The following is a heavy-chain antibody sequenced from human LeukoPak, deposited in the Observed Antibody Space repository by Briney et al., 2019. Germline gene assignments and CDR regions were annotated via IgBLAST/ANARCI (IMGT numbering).Heavy chain of an antibody. D-gene: IGHD6-13*01. Sequence: SGPTLANPTQTLTLTCSFSGFSLSTNRVAVGWIRQPPGRALGWLALIYWDDDKRYSPSMKSRLTITKDTSKNQVVLTMTNMDPVDTATYYCAHAPARGSSWYVWFDPWGQGTLVTVSS. CDR1: GFSLSTNRVA. CDR2: IYWDDDK. CDR3: AHAPARGSSWYVWFDP. J-gene: IGHJ5*02. V-gene: IGHV2-5*02.